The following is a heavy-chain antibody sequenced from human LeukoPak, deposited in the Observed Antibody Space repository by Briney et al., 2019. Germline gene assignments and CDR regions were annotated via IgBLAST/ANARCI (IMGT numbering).Heavy chain of an antibody. CDR3: VKDRTWEPAPSHFNS. CDR2: VGGSGAAT. D-gene: IGHD1-14*01. J-gene: IGHJ4*02. Sequence: PGGSLRLSCAASGFTFVNYAMSWVRLAPGRGLEWVSGVGGSGAATYYADSVKGRFTISSDNSRSTVYLQMNSLRDEDTAIYYCVKDRTWEPAPSHFNSWGQGVLVSVSS. V-gene: IGHV3-23*01. CDR1: GFTFVNYA.